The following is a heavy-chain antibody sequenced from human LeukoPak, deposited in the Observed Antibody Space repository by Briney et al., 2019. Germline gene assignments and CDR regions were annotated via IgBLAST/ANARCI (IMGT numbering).Heavy chain of an antibody. CDR3: AHRHTAAAGTGRFWFGP. J-gene: IGHJ5*02. D-gene: IGHD6-13*01. V-gene: IGHV2-5*02. CDR2: IFWDDDK. CDR1: GFSLTTSGVG. Sequence: SGPTLANPTQTLTLTCTVSGFSLTTSGVGVGWIRQPPGKALEWLALIFWDDDKRYSPSLKSRLTITKDTSRNQVVLNMTNMDPVDTATYYCAHRHTAAAGTGRFWFGPWGQGTLVTVSS.